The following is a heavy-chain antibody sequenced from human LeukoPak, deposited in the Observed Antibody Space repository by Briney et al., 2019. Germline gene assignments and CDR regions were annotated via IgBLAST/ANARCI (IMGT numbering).Heavy chain of an antibody. Sequence: GASVKVSCTVSGYPLTELSMHWVRQAPGKGLEWMGGFDPEDGETIYAQKFQGRVTMTEDTSTDTAYMELSSLRSEDTAVYYCATDGSMVRGVIMDDAFDIWGQGTMVTVSS. V-gene: IGHV1-24*01. CDR3: ATDGSMVRGVIMDDAFDI. D-gene: IGHD3-10*01. CDR1: GYPLTELS. CDR2: FDPEDGET. J-gene: IGHJ3*02.